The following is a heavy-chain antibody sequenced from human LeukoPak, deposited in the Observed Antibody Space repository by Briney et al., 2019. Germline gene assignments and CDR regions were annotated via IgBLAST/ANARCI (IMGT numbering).Heavy chain of an antibody. CDR3: TTDLPP. CDR1: GFTFSNVW. CDR2: IRSKIDGGTT. J-gene: IGHJ5*02. V-gene: IGHV3-15*01. Sequence: PGGSLRLSCVASGFTFSNVWMAWVRQAPGKGLEWVGRIRSKIDGGTTDYAAPVKGRITISRDDSKSTLYLLMNSLRIEDTAVYYCTTDLPPWGQGSLVTVSS.